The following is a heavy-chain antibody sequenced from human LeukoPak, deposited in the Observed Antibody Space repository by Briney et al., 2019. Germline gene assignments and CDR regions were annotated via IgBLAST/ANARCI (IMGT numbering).Heavy chain of an antibody. CDR1: GFTFSNYA. D-gene: IGHD6-13*01. Sequence: GGSLRLSCAASGFTFSNYAMSWVRQAPGKGLEWVSAISANGGGTYYADSVKGRFTISRDNSKNTLYLQMNSLGAEDTAVYYCAKGSSPFDYWGQGTLVTVSS. CDR3: AKGSSPFDY. J-gene: IGHJ4*02. V-gene: IGHV3-23*01. CDR2: ISANGGGT.